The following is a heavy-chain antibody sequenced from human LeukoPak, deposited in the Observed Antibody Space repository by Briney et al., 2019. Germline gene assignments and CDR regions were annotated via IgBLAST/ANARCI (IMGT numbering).Heavy chain of an antibody. CDR3: AKDLAGTYYYDSSGYYGREVGFGY. CDR2: ITGSGGST. Sequence: GGSLRLSCAASGFTFSNYAMSWVRQAPGKGLEWISAITGSGGSTYYADSVRGRFTISRDNSKNTLYLQMNSLRAEDTAVYYCAKDLAGTYYYDSSGYYGREVGFGYWGQGTLVTVSS. V-gene: IGHV3-23*01. CDR1: GFTFSNYA. J-gene: IGHJ4*02. D-gene: IGHD3-22*01.